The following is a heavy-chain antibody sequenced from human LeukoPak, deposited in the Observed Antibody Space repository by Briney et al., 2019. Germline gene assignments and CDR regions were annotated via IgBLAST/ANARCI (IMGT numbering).Heavy chain of an antibody. CDR1: GFTFSSYA. D-gene: IGHD6-13*01. CDR3: ARGGAGAAAATIPFDY. J-gene: IGHJ4*02. CDR2: ISYDGSNK. Sequence: SGGSLRLSCAASGFTFSSYAMHWVRQAPGKGLEWVAVISYDGSNKYYADSVKGRFTISRDNSKNTLYLQMNSLRAEDTAVYYCARGGAGAAAATIPFDYWGQGTLVTVSS. V-gene: IGHV3-30-3*01.